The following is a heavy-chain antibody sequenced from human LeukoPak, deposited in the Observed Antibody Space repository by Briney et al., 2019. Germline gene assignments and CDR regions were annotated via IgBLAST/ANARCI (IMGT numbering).Heavy chain of an antibody. V-gene: IGHV3-66*01. Sequence: GGSLRLSCAASGFTVSDNYMTWVRQAPGKGLEWVSIIYSGGRTYYADSVKGRFIISRDNSKNTLYLQMNSLRAEDTAVYYCAKDRIAVAGHFDYWGQGTLVTVSS. D-gene: IGHD6-19*01. CDR2: IYSGGRT. CDR1: GFTVSDNY. J-gene: IGHJ4*02. CDR3: AKDRIAVAGHFDY.